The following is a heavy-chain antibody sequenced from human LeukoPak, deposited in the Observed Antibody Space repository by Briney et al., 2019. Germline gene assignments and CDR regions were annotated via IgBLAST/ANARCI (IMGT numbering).Heavy chain of an antibody. J-gene: IGHJ4*02. Sequence: ASVKVSCKASGCTFSSYAISWVRQAPGQGLEWMGRIIPILGIANYAQKFQGRVTITADKSTSTAYMELSSLRSEDTAVYYCARDAGDTAMVSDYWGQGTLVTVSS. V-gene: IGHV1-69*04. CDR1: GCTFSSYA. CDR2: IIPILGIA. D-gene: IGHD5-18*01. CDR3: ARDAGDTAMVSDY.